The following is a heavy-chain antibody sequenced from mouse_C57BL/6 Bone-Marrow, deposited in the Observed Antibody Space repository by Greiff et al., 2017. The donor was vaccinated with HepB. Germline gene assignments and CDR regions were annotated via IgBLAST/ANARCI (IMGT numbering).Heavy chain of an antibody. CDR3: SRGTVGAMDY. Sequence: EVKVVESGGGLVKPGGSLKLSCAASGFTFSDYGMHWVRQAPEKGLEWVAYISSGSSTIYYAETVKGRFTISRENAKNTLFLQMTSLRYEDTAMYYWSRGTVGAMDYWGQGTSVTVSS. J-gene: IGHJ4*01. CDR1: GFTFSDYG. CDR2: ISSGSSTI. V-gene: IGHV5-17*01. D-gene: IGHD1-1*01.